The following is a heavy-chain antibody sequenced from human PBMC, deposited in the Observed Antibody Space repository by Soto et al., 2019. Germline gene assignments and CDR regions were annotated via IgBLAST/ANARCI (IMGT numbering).Heavy chain of an antibody. CDR1: GFTFSATA. V-gene: IGHV3-73*01. CDR3: ASKSFSLLIDY. Sequence: EVQLVESGGGLVHPGESLRLSCATSGFTFSATAIHWVRQASGKGLEWVGRIRSKGNTYATAYAASVQGRFTISRDDSTNTAYLQMNSLKTEDTAVYYRASKSFSLLIDYWGQGTLVTVSS. J-gene: IGHJ4*02. CDR2: IRSKGNTYAT.